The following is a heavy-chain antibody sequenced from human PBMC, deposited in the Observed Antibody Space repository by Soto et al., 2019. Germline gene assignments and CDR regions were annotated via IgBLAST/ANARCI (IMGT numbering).Heavy chain of an antibody. CDR3: ARDVGFDYVN. J-gene: IGHJ4*02. CDR2: IKQDGSEI. Sequence: GGSLRLSCAVSGFSITTCWMSWVRQAPGKGLQWVASIKQDGSEIYYLDSVRGRFTISRDSAENSLHLLMNSLSAEDTGVYFCARDVGFDYVNWGQGTLVTVSS. D-gene: IGHD3-16*01. V-gene: IGHV3-7*01. CDR1: GFSITTCW.